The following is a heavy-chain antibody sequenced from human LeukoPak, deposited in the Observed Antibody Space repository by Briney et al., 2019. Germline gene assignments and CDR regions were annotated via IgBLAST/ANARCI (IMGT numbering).Heavy chain of an antibody. V-gene: IGHV1-69*13. J-gene: IGHJ4*02. CDR1: GGTFSSYA. CDR2: IIPIFGTA. Sequence: SVKVSCKASGGTFSSYAISWVRQAPGQELEWMGGIIPIFGTANYAQKFQGRVTITADESTSTAYMELSSLSSEDTAVYYCARDMGGDYTQFHFVYRGQGTLVTVSS. D-gene: IGHD4-17*01. CDR3: ARDMGGDYTQFHFVY.